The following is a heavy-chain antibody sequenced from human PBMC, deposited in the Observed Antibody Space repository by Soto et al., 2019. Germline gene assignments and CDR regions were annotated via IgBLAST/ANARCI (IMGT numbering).Heavy chain of an antibody. D-gene: IGHD2-15*01. Sequence: PGGSLRLSCAASGFTFSSYGMHWVRQAPGKGLEWVAVIWYDGSNKYYADSVKGRFTISRDNSKNTLYLQMNSLRAEDTAVYYCARDSEDIVVVEEYGAFDIWGQGTMVTVSS. J-gene: IGHJ3*02. CDR2: IWYDGSNK. CDR1: GFTFSSYG. V-gene: IGHV3-33*01. CDR3: ARDSEDIVVVEEYGAFDI.